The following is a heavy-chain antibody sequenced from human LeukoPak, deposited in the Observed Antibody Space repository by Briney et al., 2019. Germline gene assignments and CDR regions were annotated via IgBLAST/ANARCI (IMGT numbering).Heavy chain of an antibody. D-gene: IGHD3-9*01. V-gene: IGHV3-30*04. CDR3: AREYYDILTGYTDDAFDI. Sequence: GGSLRLSRAASGFTFSSYAMHWVRQAPGKGLEWGAVISYDGSNKYYADFVKGRFTISRDNSKNTLYLQMNSLRAEDTAVYYCAREYYDILTGYTDDAFDIWGQGTMVTVSS. CDR1: GFTFSSYA. J-gene: IGHJ3*02. CDR2: ISYDGSNK.